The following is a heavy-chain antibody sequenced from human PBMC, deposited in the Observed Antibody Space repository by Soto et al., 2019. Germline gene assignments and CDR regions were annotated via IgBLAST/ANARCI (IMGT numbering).Heavy chain of an antibody. V-gene: IGHV3-64*01. CDR2: ISSNGVGT. D-gene: IGHD6-6*01. CDR1: GFTLSGYA. J-gene: IGHJ6*03. Sequence: ESGGGLAQPGGSLRLSCAASGFTLSGYAMDWVRQAPGKGLEYVSGISSNGVGTYYANSVQGRFTISRDNPKNTVYLQMGSLRPEDMAVYYCARRARPDFYYMDVWGKGTTVTVSS. CDR3: ARRARPDFYYMDV.